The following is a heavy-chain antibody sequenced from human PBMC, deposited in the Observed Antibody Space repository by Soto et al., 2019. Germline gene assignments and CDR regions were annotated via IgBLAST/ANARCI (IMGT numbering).Heavy chain of an antibody. CDR1: GGSISSSSYY. V-gene: IGHV4-39*01. J-gene: IGHJ5*02. CDR2: IYYSGST. Sequence: QLQLQESGPGLVKPSETLSLTCTVSGGSISSSSYYWGWIRQPPGKGLEWIGSIYYSGSTYYNPSLKSRVTISVDTSKNPFSLKLSSVTAADTAVYYCARRELYCSGGSCYPNWFDPWGQGTLVTVSS. CDR3: ARRELYCSGGSCYPNWFDP. D-gene: IGHD2-15*01.